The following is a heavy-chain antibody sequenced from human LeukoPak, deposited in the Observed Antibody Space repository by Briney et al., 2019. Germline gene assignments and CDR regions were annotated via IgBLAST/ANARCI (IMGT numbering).Heavy chain of an antibody. Sequence: SETLSLTCTVSGGSISSYYWSWIRQPAGKGLEWIGRIYTSGSTNYNPSLKSRVTMSVGTSKNQFSLKLSSVTAADTAVYYCARESSRIQLWLTLDYWGQGTLVTVSS. CDR2: IYTSGST. D-gene: IGHD5-18*01. CDR3: ARESSRIQLWLTLDY. J-gene: IGHJ4*02. V-gene: IGHV4-4*07. CDR1: GGSISSYY.